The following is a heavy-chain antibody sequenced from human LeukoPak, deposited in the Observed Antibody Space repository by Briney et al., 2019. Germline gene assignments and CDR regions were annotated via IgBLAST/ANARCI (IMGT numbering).Heavy chain of an antibody. CDR3: ARDWGYCSSTSCYLV. V-gene: IGHV1-18*01. J-gene: IGHJ4*02. D-gene: IGHD2-2*01. CDR2: ISAYNGNT. Sequence: GASVKVSCKASGCTFTSYGISWVRQAPGQGLEWMGWISAYNGNTNYAQKLQGRVTMATDTSTSTAYMELRSLRSDDTAVYYCARDWGYCSSTSCYLVWGQGTLVTVSS. CDR1: GCTFTSYG.